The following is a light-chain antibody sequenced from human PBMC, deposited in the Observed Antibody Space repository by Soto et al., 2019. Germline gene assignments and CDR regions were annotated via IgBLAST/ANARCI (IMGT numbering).Light chain of an antibody. V-gene: IGLV1-40*01. CDR3: QSYDSSLSGWV. CDR2: GNS. Sequence: QSALTQPPSVSGAPGQRVTISCTGSSSYIGAGYDVHWYQQLPGTAPKLLIYGNSNRPSGVPDRFSGSKSGTSASLAITGLQAEDEADYYCQSYDSSLSGWVFGGGTKLTVL. J-gene: IGLJ3*02. CDR1: SSYIGAGYD.